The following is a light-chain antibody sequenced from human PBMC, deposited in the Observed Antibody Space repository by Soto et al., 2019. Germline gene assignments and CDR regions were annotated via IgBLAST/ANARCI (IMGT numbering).Light chain of an antibody. V-gene: IGLV1-44*01. CDR1: SSTIGSNT. CDR2: RNN. CDR3: AAWDDSLDGWV. J-gene: IGLJ3*02. Sequence: QSVFPQPPSAYGTPGQRVTISCSGSSSTIGSNTVSWYQQLPGTAPKPLIYRNNQRPSGVPDRFSGSKSGTSASLSISGIQSEDEADYYCAAWDDSLDGWVFGGGTKLTVL.